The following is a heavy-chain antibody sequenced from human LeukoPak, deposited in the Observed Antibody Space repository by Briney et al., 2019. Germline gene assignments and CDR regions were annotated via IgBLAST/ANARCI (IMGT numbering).Heavy chain of an antibody. J-gene: IGHJ5*02. CDR2: IYHSGST. CDR3: ARGGIAAAGIWFDP. CDR1: GGSISSGGYS. D-gene: IGHD6-13*01. Sequence: SQTLSLTCAVSGGSISSGGYSWSWIRQPPGKGLEWIGYIYHSGSTYYNPSLKSRVTISVDRSKDQFSLKLSSVTAADTAVYYCARGGIAAAGIWFDPWGQGTLVTVSS. V-gene: IGHV4-30-2*01.